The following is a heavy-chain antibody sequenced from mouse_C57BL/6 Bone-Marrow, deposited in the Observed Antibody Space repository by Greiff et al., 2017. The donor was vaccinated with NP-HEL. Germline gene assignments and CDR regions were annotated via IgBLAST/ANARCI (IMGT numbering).Heavy chain of an antibody. Sequence: VQLKQSGPELVKPGASVKISCKASGYSFTGYYMNWVKQSPEKSLEWIGEINPSTGGTTYNQKFKAKATLTVDKSSSTAYMQLKSLTSEDSAVYYCARGISITTVVANWYFDVWGTGTTVTVSS. CDR3: ARGISITTVVANWYFDV. CDR2: INPSTGGT. J-gene: IGHJ1*03. V-gene: IGHV1-42*01. CDR1: GYSFTGYY. D-gene: IGHD1-1*01.